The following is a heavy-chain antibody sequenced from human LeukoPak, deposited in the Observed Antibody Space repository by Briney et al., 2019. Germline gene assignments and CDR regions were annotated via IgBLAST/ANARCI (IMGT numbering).Heavy chain of an antibody. V-gene: IGHV3-30*02. D-gene: IGHD3-22*01. CDR2: IRYDGSSK. Sequence: GGSLRLSCAASGFTFNNYGMHWVRQAPGKGLEWVAFIRYDGSSKYYVDSVKGRFTISRDNSKNTLSLQMNSLRAEDMAVFYCAKDLADYYDGSGSIDYWGQGTLVTVSS. CDR3: AKDLADYYDGSGSIDY. J-gene: IGHJ4*02. CDR1: GFTFNNYG.